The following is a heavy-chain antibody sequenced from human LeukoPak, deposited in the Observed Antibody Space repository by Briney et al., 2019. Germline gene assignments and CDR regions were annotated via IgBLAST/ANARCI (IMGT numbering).Heavy chain of an antibody. CDR3: ARDQDRDGYTSPFDY. J-gene: IGHJ4*02. D-gene: IGHD5-24*01. CDR1: GFTFSNYW. V-gene: IGHV3-74*01. CDR2: INSDGRII. Sequence: QPGGSLRLSCAASGFTFSNYWMHWVRQVPGKGLVWVSHINSDGRIINYADSVKGRFTISRDNAKNTLYLQMNSLRAEDTAVYYCARDQDRDGYTSPFDYWGQGTLVTVSS.